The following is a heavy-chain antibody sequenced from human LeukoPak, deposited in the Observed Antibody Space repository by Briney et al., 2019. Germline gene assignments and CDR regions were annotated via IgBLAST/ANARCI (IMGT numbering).Heavy chain of an antibody. Sequence: SVKVSCKSSGYTFSIYGFTWVRHAPGQGLEWMGGIIPIFGTANYAQKFQGRVTITADESTSTAYMELSSLRSEDTAVYYCARRSSTRMPRGAFDIWGQGTMVTVSS. CDR3: ARRSSTRMPRGAFDI. J-gene: IGHJ3*02. V-gene: IGHV1-69*13. CDR2: IIPIFGTA. D-gene: IGHD2-2*01. CDR1: GYTFSIYG.